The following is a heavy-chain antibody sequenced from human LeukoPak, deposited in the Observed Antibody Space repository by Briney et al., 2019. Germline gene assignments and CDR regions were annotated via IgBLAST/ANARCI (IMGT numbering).Heavy chain of an antibody. CDR3: ARASYNLDVATVNWFDP. CDR1: GGTFSSYA. CDR2: IIPIFGTA. D-gene: IGHD5-12*01. V-gene: IGHV1-69*05. Sequence: SVKVSCKASGGTFSSYAISWVRQAPGQGLEWVGGIIPIFGTANYAQKFQGRVTITTDESTSTAYMELSSLRSEDTAVYYCARASYNLDVATVNWFDPWGQGTLVTVSS. J-gene: IGHJ5*02.